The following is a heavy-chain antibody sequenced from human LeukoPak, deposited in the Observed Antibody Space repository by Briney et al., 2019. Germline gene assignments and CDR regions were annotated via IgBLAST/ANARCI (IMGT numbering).Heavy chain of an antibody. V-gene: IGHV1-2*06. D-gene: IGHD5-18*01. CDR1: GYTLTELS. Sequence: ASVKVSCKVSGYTLTELSMHWVRQAPGQGLEWMGRINPNSGGTNYAQRFQGRVTMTRDTSISTAYMELSRLRSDDTAVYYCARGGYGYYFDYWGQGTLVTVSS. CDR2: INPNSGGT. J-gene: IGHJ4*02. CDR3: ARGGYGYYFDY.